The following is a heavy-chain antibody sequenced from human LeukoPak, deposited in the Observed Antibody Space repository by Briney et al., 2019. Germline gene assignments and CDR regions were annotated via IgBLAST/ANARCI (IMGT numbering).Heavy chain of an antibody. CDR2: INHSGST. CDR3: ASLRTMIGAFDI. D-gene: IGHD3-22*01. Sequence: SETLSLTCAVYGVSFSGYYWNWIRQPPGKGLEWIGEINHSGSTNYNPSLQSRVTISVDMSKNQFSLKLTSVTGADTAVYYCASLRTMIGAFDIWGQGRMVTVCS. J-gene: IGHJ3*02. CDR1: GVSFSGYY. V-gene: IGHV4-34*01.